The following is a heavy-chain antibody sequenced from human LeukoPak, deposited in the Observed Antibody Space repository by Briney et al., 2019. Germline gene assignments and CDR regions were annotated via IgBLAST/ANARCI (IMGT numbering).Heavy chain of an antibody. J-gene: IGHJ3*02. CDR1: GYIFSSYS. CDR3: ARDRSGSYLDAFDI. CDR2: IGSSGNYI. Sequence: GGSLRLSCAASGYIFSSYSLTWVRQAPGKGLEWIAYIGSSGNYIHYYSVRGRFTISRDNAENSMTLQMRSLRAEDTAVYYCARDRSGSYLDAFDIWGQGTMVTVSS. D-gene: IGHD1-26*01. V-gene: IGHV3-21*05.